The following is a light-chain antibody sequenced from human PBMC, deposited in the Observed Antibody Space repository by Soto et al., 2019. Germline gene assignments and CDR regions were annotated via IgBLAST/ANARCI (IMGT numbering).Light chain of an antibody. V-gene: IGKV3-20*01. J-gene: IGKJ1*01. CDR2: GAS. CDR3: HQYGSSPRT. Sequence: EVVLTQSPGTLSLSPGERATLSCRASQRVTNNYLAWYQQKPGHPPKLLIYGASSRATGIPDRFSGSGSGTDFTLTISKMELEDFAVYFCHQYGSSPRTFGQGTKVEF. CDR1: QRVTNNY.